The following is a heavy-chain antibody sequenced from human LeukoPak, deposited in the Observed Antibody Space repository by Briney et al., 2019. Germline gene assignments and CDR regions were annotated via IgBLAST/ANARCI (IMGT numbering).Heavy chain of an antibody. CDR2: IRGSGTDT. CDR3: ARDGTSIVGSLDY. Sequence: QPGGSLRLSCAASGFTFSSYAVRWVRQAPGKGLEWVSVIRGSGTDTYYADSVKGRFTISRDNAKNSLYLQMNSLRAEDTAVYYCARDGTSIVGSLDYWGQGTLVTVSS. J-gene: IGHJ4*02. D-gene: IGHD1-26*01. V-gene: IGHV3-23*01. CDR1: GFTFSSYA.